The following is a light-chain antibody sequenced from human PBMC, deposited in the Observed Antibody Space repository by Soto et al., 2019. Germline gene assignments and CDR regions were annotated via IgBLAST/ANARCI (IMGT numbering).Light chain of an antibody. CDR1: TSDVGGYNF. V-gene: IGLV2-8*01. J-gene: IGLJ2*01. CDR3: SSYAGANKVL. Sequence: QSALTQPPSASGSPGQSVTISCTGTTSDVGGYNFVSWYQQHPGKAPKLMIYEVSQRPAGVPDRFSGSKSGNRASLTVSGLQAEDEADYYCSSYAGANKVLFGGGTKETVL. CDR2: EVS.